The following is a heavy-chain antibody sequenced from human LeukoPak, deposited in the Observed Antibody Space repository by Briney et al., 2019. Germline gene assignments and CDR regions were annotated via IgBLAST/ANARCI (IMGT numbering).Heavy chain of an antibody. CDR1: GGSISSGSYY. CDR2: IYTSGST. Sequence: PSQTLSLTCTVSGGSISSGSYYWSWIRQPAGKGLEWIGRIYTSGSTNYNPSLKSRVTISVDTSKNQFSLKLSSVTAADTAVYYCARDPGGYYYDSSGSTWGQGTLVTVSS. V-gene: IGHV4-61*02. CDR3: ARDPGGYYYDSSGST. D-gene: IGHD3-22*01. J-gene: IGHJ5*02.